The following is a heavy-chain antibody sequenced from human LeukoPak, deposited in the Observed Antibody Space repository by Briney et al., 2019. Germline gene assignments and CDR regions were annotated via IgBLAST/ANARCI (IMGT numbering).Heavy chain of an antibody. J-gene: IGHJ4*02. V-gene: IGHV3-23*01. CDR2: ISGSGGST. Sequence: PGGSLRLSCAASGFTFSSYAMSWVRQASGKGLEWVSAISGSGGSTYYADSVKGRFTISRDNSKNTLYLQMNSLRADDTAVYDCAKDPYYGSSGYHPRFDYWGQGTLVTVSS. CDR1: GFTFSSYA. CDR3: AKDPYYGSSGYHPRFDY. D-gene: IGHD3-22*01.